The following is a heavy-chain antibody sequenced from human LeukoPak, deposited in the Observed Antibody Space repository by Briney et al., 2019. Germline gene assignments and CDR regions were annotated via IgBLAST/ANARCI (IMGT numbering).Heavy chain of an antibody. CDR2: IYHSDTT. V-gene: IGHV4-30-2*01. D-gene: IGHD3-10*01. CDR3: ASGYGSGSYSTLNY. CDR1: GGSISSGGYS. Sequence: SQTLSLTCAVSGGSISSGGYSWSWIRPPPGKGLEWIGYIYHSDTTYYNPSLKSRVTISVDRSKNQFSLKLTSVTAADTAVYYCASGYGSGSYSTLNYWGQGILVTVSS. J-gene: IGHJ4*02.